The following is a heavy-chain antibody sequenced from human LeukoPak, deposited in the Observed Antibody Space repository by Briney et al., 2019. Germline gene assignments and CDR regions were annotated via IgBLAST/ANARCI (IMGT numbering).Heavy chain of an antibody. CDR2: INHSGST. Sequence: SEALSLTCAVYGGSFSGYYWSWIRQPPGKGLEWIGEINHSGSTYYNPSLKSRVTISVDTSKNQFSLKLSSVTAADTAVYYCARRDYDYVWGSPFDYWGQGTLVTVSS. CDR3: ARRDYDYVWGSPFDY. D-gene: IGHD3-16*01. J-gene: IGHJ4*02. V-gene: IGHV4-34*01. CDR1: GGSFSGYY.